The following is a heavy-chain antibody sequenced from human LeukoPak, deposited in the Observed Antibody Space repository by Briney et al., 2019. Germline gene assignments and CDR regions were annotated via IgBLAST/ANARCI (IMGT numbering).Heavy chain of an antibody. J-gene: IGHJ3*02. CDR3: ARFYGGNSGMLPRATFDI. D-gene: IGHD4-23*01. Sequence: SETLSLTCTVSGXSISSGGYYWSWIRQHPGRGLEWIGYIYYSGSTYYNPSLRSRVTISVDMSKNQFSLKLNSVTAADTAVYYCARFYGGNSGMLPRATFDIWGQGTMVTVSS. CDR1: GXSISSGGYY. V-gene: IGHV4-31*03. CDR2: IYYSGST.